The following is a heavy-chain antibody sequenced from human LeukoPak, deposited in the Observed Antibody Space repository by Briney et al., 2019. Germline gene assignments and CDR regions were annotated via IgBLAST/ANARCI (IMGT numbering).Heavy chain of an antibody. CDR1: GYSISSGHY. Sequence: PSETLSLTCTVSGYSISSGHYRGWIRPPPGKGLEWIGSIYEGETTYYNPSLKTRLTISLDTSKNQFSLKLSSVTAADTAVYYCASNWSDFDYWGQGILVTVSS. D-gene: IGHD1-1*01. J-gene: IGHJ4*02. V-gene: IGHV4-38-2*02. CDR2: IYEGETT. CDR3: ASNWSDFDY.